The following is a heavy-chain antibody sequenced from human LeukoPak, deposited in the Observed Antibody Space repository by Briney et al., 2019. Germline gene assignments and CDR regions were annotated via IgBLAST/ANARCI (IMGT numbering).Heavy chain of an antibody. D-gene: IGHD6-13*01. Sequence: GSLRLSCAASGFTFSSYEMNWVRQAPGKGLEWVSYISSSGSTIYYADSVKGRFTISRDNAKNSLYLQMNSLRAEDTAVYYCARRSYSSSWYGFGYYYYMDVWGKGTTVTISS. V-gene: IGHV3-48*03. CDR2: ISSSGSTI. CDR1: GFTFSSYE. CDR3: ARRSYSSSWYGFGYYYYMDV. J-gene: IGHJ6*03.